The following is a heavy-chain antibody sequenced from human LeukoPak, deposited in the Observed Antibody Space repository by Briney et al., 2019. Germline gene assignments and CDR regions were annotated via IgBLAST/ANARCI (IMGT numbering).Heavy chain of an antibody. CDR3: AREGMVVTATFDY. V-gene: IGHV3-30-3*01. D-gene: IGHD2-21*02. CDR1: GFTFSSYA. CDR2: ISYDGSNK. J-gene: IGHJ4*02. Sequence: GRSLRLSCAASGFTFSSYAVHWVRQAPGKGLEWVAVISYDGSNKYYADSVKGRFTISRDNSKNTLYLQMNSLRAEDTAVYYCAREGMVVTATFDYWGQGTLVTVSS.